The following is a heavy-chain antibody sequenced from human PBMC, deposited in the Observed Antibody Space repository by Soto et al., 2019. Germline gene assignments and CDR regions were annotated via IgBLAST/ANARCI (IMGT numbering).Heavy chain of an antibody. CDR3: AREYCSSTSCLNWFDP. D-gene: IGHD2-2*01. V-gene: IGHV3-48*01. J-gene: IGHJ5*02. CDR1: GFTFSSYS. Sequence: EVQLVESGGGLVQPGGSLRLCCAASGFTFSSYSMNWVRQAPGKGLEWVSYISSSSSTIYYADSVKGRFTISRDNAKNSLYLQMNSLRAEDTAVYYCAREYCSSTSCLNWFDPWGQGTLVTVSS. CDR2: ISSSSSTI.